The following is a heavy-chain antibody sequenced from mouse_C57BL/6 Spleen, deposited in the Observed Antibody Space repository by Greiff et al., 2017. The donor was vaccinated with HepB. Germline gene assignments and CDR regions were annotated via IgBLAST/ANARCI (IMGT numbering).Heavy chain of an antibody. CDR2: ISNGGGST. CDR1: GFTFSDYY. Sequence: DVMLVESGGGLVQPGGSLKLSCAASGFTFSDYYMYWVRQTPEKSLEWVAYISNGGGSTYYPDTVKGRFTISGDNAKNTLYLQMSRLKAEDTAMYYGARHPGGAMDYWGQGTAVTVSS. V-gene: IGHV5-12*01. CDR3: ARHPGGAMDY. J-gene: IGHJ4*01.